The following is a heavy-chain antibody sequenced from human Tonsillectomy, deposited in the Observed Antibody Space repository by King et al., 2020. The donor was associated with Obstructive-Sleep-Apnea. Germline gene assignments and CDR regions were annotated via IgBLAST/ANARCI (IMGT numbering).Heavy chain of an antibody. J-gene: IGHJ5*02. Sequence: QLVQSGAEVKKPGASVKVSCKASGYTFTGYYMHWVRQAPGQGPEWMGWININSGGTNYAQKFQGRVTVTTDTSLNTAYMELSVLRSDDTAVYYCARGGAVASTFWPNWFDPWGQGTPVTVSS. CDR3: ARGGAVASTFWPNWFDP. CDR1: GYTFTGYY. V-gene: IGHV1-2*02. CDR2: ININSGGT. D-gene: IGHD6-19*01.